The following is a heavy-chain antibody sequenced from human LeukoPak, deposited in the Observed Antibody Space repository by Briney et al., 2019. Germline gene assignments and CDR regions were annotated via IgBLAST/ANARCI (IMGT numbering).Heavy chain of an antibody. CDR3: VREARGYHYTYFDY. J-gene: IGHJ4*02. V-gene: IGHV3-13*01. Sequence: GGSLRLSCAASGFTLGRHDMHWVRQTTGEGLEWVAALASGSQTFYAGSVKGRFTVSREDAKNSLYLQMNSLRAGDTAVYYCVREARGYHYTYFDYWGQGTLVTVSS. D-gene: IGHD5-18*01. CDR1: GFTLGRHD. CDR2: LASGSQT.